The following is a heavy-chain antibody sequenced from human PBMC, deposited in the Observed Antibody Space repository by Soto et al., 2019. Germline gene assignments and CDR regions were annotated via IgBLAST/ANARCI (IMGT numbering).Heavy chain of an antibody. CDR3: VRHDFSVGMDY. D-gene: IGHD1-26*01. CDR2: IDTDGSST. V-gene: IGHV3-74*01. CDR1: GFTFSSYW. Sequence: EVQLVESGGGLVQPGESLRLSCAASGFTFSSYWMHWVRQAPGKGLVWVAHIDTDGSSTSYADSVKGRFTISRDNAKNTLYLQMNRVRAEDMAVYYCVRHDFSVGMDYWGLGTLVTVSS. J-gene: IGHJ4*02.